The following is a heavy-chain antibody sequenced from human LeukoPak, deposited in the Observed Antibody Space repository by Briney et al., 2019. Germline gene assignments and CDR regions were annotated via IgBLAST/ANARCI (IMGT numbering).Heavy chain of an antibody. CDR1: GFAFSISG. CDR3: ARIAAPGSGPFDY. Sequence: RSLRLSCAASGFAFSISGMHWVRQAPGKGLEWVAIIWYDGSNKYYADSVKGRFSISRDTSKNTLYLQMNSLRAEDTAVYYCARIAAPGSGPFDYWGQGTLVIVSS. D-gene: IGHD6-13*01. V-gene: IGHV3-33*01. CDR2: IWYDGSNK. J-gene: IGHJ4*02.